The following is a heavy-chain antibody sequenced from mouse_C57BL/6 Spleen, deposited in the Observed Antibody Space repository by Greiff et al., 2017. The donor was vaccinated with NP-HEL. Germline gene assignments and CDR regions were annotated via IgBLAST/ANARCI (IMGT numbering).Heavy chain of an antibody. Sequence: EVKLMESEGGLVQPGSSMKLSCTASGFTFSDYYMAWVRQVPEKGLEWVANINYDGSSTYYLDSLKSRFIISRDNAKNILYLQMSSLKSEDTATYYCARRDYYTYFDVWGTGTTVTVSS. CDR1: GFTFSDYY. V-gene: IGHV5-16*01. D-gene: IGHD2-12*01. CDR3: ARRDYYTYFDV. CDR2: INYDGSST. J-gene: IGHJ1*03.